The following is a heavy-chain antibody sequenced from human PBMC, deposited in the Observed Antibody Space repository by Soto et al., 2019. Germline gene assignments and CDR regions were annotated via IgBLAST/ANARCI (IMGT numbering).Heavy chain of an antibody. CDR3: VRGRAVAGINDEAFDL. J-gene: IGHJ3*01. V-gene: IGHV1-2*02. CDR1: GYIFSDYD. Sequence: QVQLVQSGAEVKKPGASVKVSCKASGYIFSDYDMHWVRQAPGQGLECMGWINPNSGDRIYAQKFQGRVTVTGDPSISTASTELSRLTSDDTAVYYWVRGRAVAGINDEAFDLWGQGTMVTVSS. D-gene: IGHD6-19*01. CDR2: INPNSGDR.